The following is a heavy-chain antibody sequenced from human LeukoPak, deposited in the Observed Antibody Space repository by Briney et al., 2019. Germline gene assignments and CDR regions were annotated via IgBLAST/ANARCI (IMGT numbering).Heavy chain of an antibody. CDR3: ARVLVPGAIVGAVVSWFDP. CDR2: INPNSGGT. Sequence: GASVKVSCKASGYTFTGYYMHWVRQAPGQGLEWMGWINPNSGGTNYAQKFQGRVTMTRDTSISTAYMELSRLRSDDTAVYYCARVLVPGAIVGAVVSWFDPWDQGTLVTVSS. V-gene: IGHV1-2*02. J-gene: IGHJ5*02. CDR1: GYTFTGYY. D-gene: IGHD2-2*01.